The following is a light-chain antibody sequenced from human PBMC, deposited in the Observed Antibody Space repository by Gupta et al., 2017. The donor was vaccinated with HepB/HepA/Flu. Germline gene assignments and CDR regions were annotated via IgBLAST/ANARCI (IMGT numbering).Light chain of an antibody. Sequence: SSELTQPPSLSVSQGQPASIPCSGDKLGDKYACWYQQKPGQSPVLVIYQDSKRPSGIPERFSGSNSGNTATLTISGTQAMDEADYDCQAWDSSTVVFGGGTKLTVL. CDR1: KLGDKY. J-gene: IGLJ2*01. CDR2: QDS. CDR3: QAWDSSTVV. V-gene: IGLV3-1*01.